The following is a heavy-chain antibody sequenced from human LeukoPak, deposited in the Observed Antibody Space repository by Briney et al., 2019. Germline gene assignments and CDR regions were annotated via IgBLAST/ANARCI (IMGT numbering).Heavy chain of an antibody. CDR2: ISSSGSTI. V-gene: IGHV3-48*04. Sequence: PGGSLRLSCAASGFTFSTYTMNWVRQAPGKGLEWVSYISSSGSTIYYADSVKGRFTISRDNAKNSLYLQMNSLRAEDTAVYYCARDGYYYYYMDVWGKGTTVTVSS. CDR3: ARDGYYYYYMDV. J-gene: IGHJ6*03. CDR1: GFTFSTYT.